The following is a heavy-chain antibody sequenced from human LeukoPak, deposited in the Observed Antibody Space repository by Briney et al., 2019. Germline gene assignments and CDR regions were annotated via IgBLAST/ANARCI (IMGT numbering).Heavy chain of an antibody. J-gene: IGHJ4*02. CDR1: GFTFSDYY. D-gene: IGHD6-13*01. Sequence: KSGGSLRLSCAASGFTFSDYYMSWIRQAPGKGLEWIGSIYYSGSTYYNPSLKSRVTISVDTSKNQFSLKLSSVTAADTAVYYCARAGLDLGIAAAQFDYWGQGTLVTVSS. V-gene: IGHV4-38-2*01. CDR2: IYYSGST. CDR3: ARAGLDLGIAAAQFDY.